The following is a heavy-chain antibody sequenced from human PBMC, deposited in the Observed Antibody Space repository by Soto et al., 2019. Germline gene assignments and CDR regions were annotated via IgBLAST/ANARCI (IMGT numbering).Heavy chain of an antibody. D-gene: IGHD3-22*01. J-gene: IGHJ4*02. Sequence: GGSLRLSCAASGFTFSSYSMNWVRQAPGKGLEWVSSISSSSSYIYYADSVKGRFTIPRDNAKNSLYLQMNSLRAEDTAVYYCARDRLTGYYYDSSGYCYWGQGTLVTVSS. CDR2: ISSSSSYI. CDR1: GFTFSSYS. V-gene: IGHV3-21*01. CDR3: ARDRLTGYYYDSSGYCY.